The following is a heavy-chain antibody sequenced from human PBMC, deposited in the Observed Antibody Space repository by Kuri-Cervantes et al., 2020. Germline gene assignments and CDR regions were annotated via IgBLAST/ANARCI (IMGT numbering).Heavy chain of an antibody. J-gene: IGHJ6*02. Sequence: GGSLRLSCAASGFTFSSYGMHWVRQAPGKGLEWVAVIWYDGSNKYYADSVKGRFTISRDNSKNTLYLQMNSLRAEDTAVYYCARVSIGAIAGRIKYYYYGMDVWGQGTTVTVSS. CDR2: IWYDGSNK. D-gene: IGHD6-13*01. V-gene: IGHV3-33*01. CDR3: ARVSIGAIAGRIKYYYYGMDV. CDR1: GFTFSSYG.